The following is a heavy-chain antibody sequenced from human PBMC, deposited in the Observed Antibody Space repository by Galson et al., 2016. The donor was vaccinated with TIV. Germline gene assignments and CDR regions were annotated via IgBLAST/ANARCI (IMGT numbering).Heavy chain of an antibody. J-gene: IGHJ4*02. CDR2: ISGSGGTT. D-gene: IGHD2-2*01. CDR3: ARGRGYCDTTSCYVDY. Sequence: SLRLSCAASGFTFSSFAMSWVRQAPGKALEWVSGISGSGGTTFYADSVKGRFSISRDNSKNTVYLQMNSLRAEDTAVYYCARGRGYCDTTSCYVDYWGQGTLVTVSS. V-gene: IGHV3-23*01. CDR1: GFTFSSFA.